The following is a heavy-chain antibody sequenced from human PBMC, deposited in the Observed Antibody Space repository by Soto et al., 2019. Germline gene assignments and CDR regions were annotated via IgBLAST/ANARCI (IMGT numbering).Heavy chain of an antibody. D-gene: IGHD7-27*01. CDR3: ARATSLGADY. J-gene: IGHJ4*02. CDR1: GGSISSYY. Sequence: QVRLQESGPGLVKPSETLSLTCTVSGGSISSYYWSWIRQPPGKGLEWIGYMYYSGSSNYNPSHKSRVTMSVDKSKNQFSLRLRSVTAADTAVYYCARATSLGADYWGQGTLVTVSS. CDR2: MYYSGSS. V-gene: IGHV4-59*01.